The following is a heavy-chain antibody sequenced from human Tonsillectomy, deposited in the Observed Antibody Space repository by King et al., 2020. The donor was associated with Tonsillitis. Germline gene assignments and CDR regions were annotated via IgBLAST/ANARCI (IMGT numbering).Heavy chain of an antibody. CDR1: GFSFSSYG. V-gene: IGHV3-23*04. D-gene: IGHD3-22*01. CDR3: AKRPSLGHYDSSGYYLN. J-gene: IGHJ4*02. CDR2: ISGSSSTT. Sequence: VQLVESGGGLVQPGGSLRLSCAASGFSFSSYGMSWVRQAPGKGLEWVSTISGSSSTTYYADSVKGRFTISRDNSKSTLYLQLESLRAEDTAVYYCAKRPSLGHYDSSGYYLNRGQGTLVTVSS.